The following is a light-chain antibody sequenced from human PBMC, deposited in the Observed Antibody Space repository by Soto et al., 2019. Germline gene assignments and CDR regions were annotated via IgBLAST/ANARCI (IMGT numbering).Light chain of an antibody. CDR1: QSVGNF. CDR2: AAS. J-gene: IGKJ1*01. V-gene: IGKV3-20*01. CDR3: QQYGSSGT. Sequence: EVVLTQSPAILSLSPGERATLSFRASQSVGNFLTWYQQKPGQAPRLLIYAASSRATGSPDRFSGGGSGTDFTLTISRLEPEDFAVYYCQQYGSSGTFGQGTKVDIK.